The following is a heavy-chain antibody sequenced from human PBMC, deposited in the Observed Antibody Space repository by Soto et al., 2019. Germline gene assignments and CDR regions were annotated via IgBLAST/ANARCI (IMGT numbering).Heavy chain of an antibody. CDR2: IKQDGSEK. CDR3: AREAVVVTATLDS. D-gene: IGHD2-21*02. CDR1: GFTFSSYW. J-gene: IGHJ4*02. V-gene: IGHV3-7*01. Sequence: PGGSLRLSCAASGFTFSSYWMSWVRQAPGKGLEWVANIKQDGSEKYYADSEKGGFTTARDNDKNSLYQQMNIPGAEDTAEYYCAREAVVVTATLDSWGQGTLVTVSS.